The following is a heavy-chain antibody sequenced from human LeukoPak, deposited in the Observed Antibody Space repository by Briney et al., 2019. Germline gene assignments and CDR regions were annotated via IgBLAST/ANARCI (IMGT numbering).Heavy chain of an antibody. J-gene: IGHJ4*02. Sequence: PSETLSLTCAVYGGSFSGCYWSWIRQPPGKGLEWIGEINHSGSTNYNPSLKSRVTISVDTSKNQFSLKLSSVTAADTAVYYCARVRGLGVISPYFDYWGQGILVAVSS. D-gene: IGHD3-16*02. CDR2: INHSGST. V-gene: IGHV4-34*01. CDR1: GGSFSGCY. CDR3: ARVRGLGVISPYFDY.